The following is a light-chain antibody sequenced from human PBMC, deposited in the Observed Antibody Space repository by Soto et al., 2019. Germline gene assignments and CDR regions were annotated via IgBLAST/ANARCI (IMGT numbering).Light chain of an antibody. Sequence: EIVMTQPPATLSVSPGERATLSCRASQSVSSNFAWYQQKPGQAPRLPIYGASTRATGIAARFSGSGSGTAVTLTVSSLQSEEFAFYYCQQYYNWPPWRFGQGTEMEFK. CDR1: QSVSSN. J-gene: IGKJ1*01. CDR3: QQYYNWPPWR. CDR2: GAS. V-gene: IGKV3-15*01.